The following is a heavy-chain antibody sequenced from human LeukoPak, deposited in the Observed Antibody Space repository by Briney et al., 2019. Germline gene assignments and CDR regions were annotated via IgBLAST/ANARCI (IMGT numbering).Heavy chain of an antibody. D-gene: IGHD4-23*01. CDR1: GYTFTSYY. V-gene: IGHV1-69*13. CDR3: AQKGYGGKKTNYYYYYYGMDV. Sequence: GASVKVSCKASGYTFTSYYMHWVRQAPGQGLEWMGGIIPIFGTANYAQKFQGRVTITADESTSTAYMELSSLRSEDTAVYYCAQKGYGGKKTNYYYYYYGMDVWGQGTTVTVSS. J-gene: IGHJ6*02. CDR2: IIPIFGTA.